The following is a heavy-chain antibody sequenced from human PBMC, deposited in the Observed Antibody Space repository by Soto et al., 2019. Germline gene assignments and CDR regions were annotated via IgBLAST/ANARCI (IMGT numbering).Heavy chain of an antibody. CDR2: IGTDGSGT. J-gene: IGHJ3*02. Sequence: GGSLRLCCAASGFTFTNYWMHWVRQAPGQGLVWVSRIGTDGSGTSYADFVKGRFTISRDNAKNTLYLHMNSLRADDTAVFYCARASDILGANAFDIWGQGTMVTVSS. CDR1: GFTFTNYW. V-gene: IGHV3-74*01. D-gene: IGHD1-26*01. CDR3: ARASDILGANAFDI.